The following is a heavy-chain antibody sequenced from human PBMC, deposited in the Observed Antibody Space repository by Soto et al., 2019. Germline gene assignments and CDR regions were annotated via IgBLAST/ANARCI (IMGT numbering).Heavy chain of an antibody. V-gene: IGHV4-39*07. CDR2: IYYSGST. D-gene: IGHD5-12*01. J-gene: IGHJ4*02. CDR1: GGSIRSSSYY. CDR3: ARSGGYSGYDWDY. Sequence: PSETLSLTCTVSGGSIRSSSYYWGWIRQPPGKGLEWIGSIYYSGSTYYNPSLKSRVTISVDKSKNQFSLKLSSVTAADTAVYYCARSGGYSGYDWDYWGQGTLVTVSS.